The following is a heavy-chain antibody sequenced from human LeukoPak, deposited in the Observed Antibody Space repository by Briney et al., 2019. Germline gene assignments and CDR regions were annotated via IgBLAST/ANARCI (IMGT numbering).Heavy chain of an antibody. CDR2: ISAYNGNT. D-gene: IGHD2-2*02. Sequence: GASVKVSCKASGYTFTSYGISWVRQAPGQGLEWMGWISAYNGNTYFAQNLQGRVTMTTDTPTSTAYMELRSLRSDDTAVYYCAREEYCNSTTCYKAFDIWGQGTMVTVSS. CDR1: GYTFTSYG. J-gene: IGHJ3*02. V-gene: IGHV1-18*01. CDR3: AREEYCNSTTCYKAFDI.